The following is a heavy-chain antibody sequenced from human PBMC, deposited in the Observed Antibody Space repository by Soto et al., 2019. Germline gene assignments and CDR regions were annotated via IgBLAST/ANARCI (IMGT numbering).Heavy chain of an antibody. D-gene: IGHD5-12*01. CDR2: ISSSGGGP. CDR3: AKWTYLDN. CDR1: GFSFSSFA. Sequence: GSLRLSCAASGFSFSSFAMVWVRQTPGKRLEWVATISSSGGGPFYADSVKGRFTISRDNSENTLYLQMDSLRDEDTALYFCAKWTYLDNWGQGALVTVSS. V-gene: IGHV3-23*01. J-gene: IGHJ4*02.